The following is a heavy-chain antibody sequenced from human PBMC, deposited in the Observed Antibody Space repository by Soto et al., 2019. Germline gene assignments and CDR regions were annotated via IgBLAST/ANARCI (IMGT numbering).Heavy chain of an antibody. CDR3: ARSPGGWLYYGDY. V-gene: IGHV1-3*05. D-gene: IGHD6-19*01. Sequence: QVQLVQSGAEEKEPGASVKVSCKASGYTFTSYAMHWVRQAPGQRLEWMGWINAGNGNTKYSQKFQGRVTITRDTSASTAYMELSSLRSEDTAVYYCARSPGGWLYYGDYWGQGTLVTVSS. J-gene: IGHJ4*02. CDR1: GYTFTSYA. CDR2: INAGNGNT.